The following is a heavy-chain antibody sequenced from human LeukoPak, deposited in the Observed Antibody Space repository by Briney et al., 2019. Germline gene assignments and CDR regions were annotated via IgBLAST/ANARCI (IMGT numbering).Heavy chain of an antibody. CDR3: ARASRDGFNQNFDF. Sequence: GESLKISCKAYGYSFFSNYWIAWVRQMPGKGLEWMGILYPGDSDSRYSPSFQGQVTISADRSISTAYLHWSSLKVSDTAMYYCARASRDGFNQNFDFWGQGALVTVSS. V-gene: IGHV5-51*01. J-gene: IGHJ4*02. CDR1: GYSFFSNYW. CDR2: LYPGDSDS. D-gene: IGHD5-24*01.